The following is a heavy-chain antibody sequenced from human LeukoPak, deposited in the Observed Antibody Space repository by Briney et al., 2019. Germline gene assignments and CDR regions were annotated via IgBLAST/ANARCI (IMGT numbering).Heavy chain of an antibody. D-gene: IGHD3-9*01. V-gene: IGHV3-48*01. CDR2: ISSSSSTI. CDR1: GFTFSTYS. CDR3: ARGKYDILTGYYY. J-gene: IGHJ4*02. Sequence: GGSLRLSCAASGFTFSTYSMNWVRQAPGKGLDWVSYISSSSSTIYYADSVKGRFAISRDNAKNSLYLQMNSLRAEDTAVYYCARGKYDILTGYYYWGQGTLVTVSS.